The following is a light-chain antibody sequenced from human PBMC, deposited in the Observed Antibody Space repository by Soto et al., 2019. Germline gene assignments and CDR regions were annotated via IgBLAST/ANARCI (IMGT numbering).Light chain of an antibody. J-gene: IGKJ1*01. CDR2: GAS. CDR3: QHSDSAPPA. CDR1: QSVNSNY. V-gene: IGKV3-20*01. Sequence: EIVLTQSPGTLSLSPGERATLSCRASQSVNSNYLAWYQQKPGQAPRLLIYGASSRATGIPDRFSGSGSGTDFALTISRVEPEDFAVFFCQHSDSAPPAFGQGTKVEI.